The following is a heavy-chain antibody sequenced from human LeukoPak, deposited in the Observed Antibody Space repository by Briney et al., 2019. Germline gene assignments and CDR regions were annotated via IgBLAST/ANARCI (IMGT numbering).Heavy chain of an antibody. CDR2: ISSSSSYI. Sequence: GGSLRLSCAASGFTFSSYSMNWVRQAPGKGLEWVSSISSSSSYIYYADSVKGRFTISRDHAKNSLYMQMNSLRAEDTAVYYCARDSSGWVGYYYYYMDVWGKGTTVTVSS. CDR3: ARDSSGWVGYYYYYMDV. CDR1: GFTFSSYS. J-gene: IGHJ6*03. D-gene: IGHD6-19*01. V-gene: IGHV3-21*01.